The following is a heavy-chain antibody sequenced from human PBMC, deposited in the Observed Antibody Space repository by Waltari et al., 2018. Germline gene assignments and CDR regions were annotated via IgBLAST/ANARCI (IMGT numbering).Heavy chain of an antibody. V-gene: IGHV4-34*01. Sequence: QVQLQQWGAGLLKPSETLSLTCAVYGGSFSGYYWSWIRQPPGKGLEWVGEINHSGSTNYNPSLKSRVTISVDTSKNQFSLKLSSVTAADTALYYCARGRVTMIVVVSYGMDVWGQGTTVTVSS. J-gene: IGHJ6*02. D-gene: IGHD3-22*01. CDR2: INHSGST. CDR1: GGSFSGYY. CDR3: ARGRVTMIVVVSYGMDV.